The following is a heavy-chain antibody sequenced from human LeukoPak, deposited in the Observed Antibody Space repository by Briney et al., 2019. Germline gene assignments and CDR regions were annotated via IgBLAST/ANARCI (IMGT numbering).Heavy chain of an antibody. CDR1: GYTFTSYY. CDR2: IRPSDGTT. V-gene: IGHV1-46*01. J-gene: IGHJ6*02. D-gene: IGHD2-15*01. CDR3: ARDAVAATPLGMDV. Sequence: GASVKVSCKASGYTFTSYYMHWVRPAPGQGLEWMGIIRPSDGTTNYAQKFQGRLTMTRDTATSTVYMELSSLRSEDTAVYYCARDAVAATPLGMDVWGQGTTVTVSS.